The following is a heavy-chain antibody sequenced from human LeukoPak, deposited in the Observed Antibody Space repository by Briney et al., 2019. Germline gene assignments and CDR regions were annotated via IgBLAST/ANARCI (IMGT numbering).Heavy chain of an antibody. CDR1: GFTFSSSA. J-gene: IGHJ4*02. CDR2: IRGSGAST. D-gene: IGHD6-19*01. CDR3: AKSHSVAVAGTYPTYYFVS. Sequence: GESLRLSCAASGFTFSSSAMSWVRQAPGRGLEWVSSIRGSGASTYYADSVKGRFTISRDNSRNTLYLQMSSLRAEDTAVYYCAKSHSVAVAGTYPTYYFVSWGQGTLVTVSS. V-gene: IGHV3-23*01.